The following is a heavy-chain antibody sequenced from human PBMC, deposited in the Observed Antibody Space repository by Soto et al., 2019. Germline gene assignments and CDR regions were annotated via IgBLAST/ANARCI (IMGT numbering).Heavy chain of an antibody. V-gene: IGHV4-61*01. CDR1: GGSVSSGSYY. Sequence: SETLSLTCTVSGGSVSSGSYYWSWIRQPPGKGLEWIGYIYYSGSTNYNPSLKSRVTISVDTSKNQFSLKLSSVTAADTAVYYCARVLGITYSWYFDYWGQGTPVTVSS. J-gene: IGHJ4*02. D-gene: IGHD5-18*01. CDR2: IYYSGST. CDR3: ARVLGITYSWYFDY.